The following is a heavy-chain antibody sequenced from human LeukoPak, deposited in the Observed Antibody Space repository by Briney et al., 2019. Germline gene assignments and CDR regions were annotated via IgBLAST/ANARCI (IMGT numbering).Heavy chain of an antibody. CDR3: ARREVVVTGNDAFDI. Sequence: GGSLRLSCAASGFTFSSYSMNWVRQAPGKGLEWVSSISSSSSYIYYADSVKGRFTISRDNAKNSLYLQMNSLRAEDTAVYYCARREVVVTGNDAFDIWGQGTMVTVSS. CDR1: GFTFSSYS. V-gene: IGHV3-21*01. J-gene: IGHJ3*02. D-gene: IGHD2-21*02. CDR2: ISSSSSYI.